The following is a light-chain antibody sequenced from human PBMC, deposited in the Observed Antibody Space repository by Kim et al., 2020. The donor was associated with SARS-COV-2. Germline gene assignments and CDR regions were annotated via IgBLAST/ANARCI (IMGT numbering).Light chain of an antibody. CDR3: LLYSGGVGV. J-gene: IGLJ3*02. CDR2: RTD. Sequence: QAVVTQEPSLTVSPGETVTLTCASSTGAVTSAFYPNWFQQKPGQAPRAPIYRTDNKHSWTPARFSGSLLGGKAALILSGVQPEDEAEYYCLLYSGGVGVFGGGTKVTVL. V-gene: IGLV7-43*01. CDR1: TGAVTSAFY.